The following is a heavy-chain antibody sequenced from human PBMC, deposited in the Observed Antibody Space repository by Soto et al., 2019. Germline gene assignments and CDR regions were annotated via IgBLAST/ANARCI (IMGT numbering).Heavy chain of an antibody. Sequence: ASVKVSCKASGYTFTSYTMHCVRHAPGQRLEWMGWINAGNGNTKYSQKFQGRVTITRDTSASTAYMELRSRRSEDTAVYYCARDLAKIVVVPDARGYWGQGTLFTVSS. D-gene: IGHD2-2*01. CDR3: ARDLAKIVVVPDARGY. CDR2: INAGNGNT. CDR1: GYTFTSYT. V-gene: IGHV1-3*01. J-gene: IGHJ4*02.